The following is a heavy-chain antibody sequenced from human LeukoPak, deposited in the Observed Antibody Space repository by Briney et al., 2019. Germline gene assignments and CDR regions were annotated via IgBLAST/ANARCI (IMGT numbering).Heavy chain of an antibody. J-gene: IGHJ1*01. CDR3: ARVDSGSACAS. Sequence: GGSLRLSCAASGFSFSVYWMHWVRQAPGKGPVWVSRIKTDGSITDYADFVKGRFTISRDNAKNTLYLQMNSLRPEDMAVYYCARVDSGSACASWGQGILVTVSS. V-gene: IGHV3-74*01. CDR2: IKTDGSIT. CDR1: GFSFSVYW. D-gene: IGHD6-19*01.